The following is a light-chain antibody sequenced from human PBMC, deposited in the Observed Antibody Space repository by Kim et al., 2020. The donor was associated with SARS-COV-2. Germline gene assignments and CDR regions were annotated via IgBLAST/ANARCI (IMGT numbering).Light chain of an antibody. V-gene: IGLV6-57*03. Sequence: EAQGKTVTTSCTRSSGRSASNFVQWYQQRPGSAPTSVIYEDNQRPSWVPDRFSGSIDDSSNSASLTISGLKTEDEADYYCQSGRLFGGGTQLTVL. CDR3: QSGRL. J-gene: IGLJ2*01. CDR2: EDN. CDR1: SGRSASNF.